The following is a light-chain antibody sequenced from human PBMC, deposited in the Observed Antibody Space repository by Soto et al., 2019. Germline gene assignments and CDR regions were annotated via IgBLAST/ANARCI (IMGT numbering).Light chain of an antibody. CDR1: SSDVGGYNY. CDR3: SSYAGSNRFE. Sequence: HSALTQPPSASGSPGQSVTISCTGTSSDVGGYNYVSWYQQHPGKAPKLIIYEVNKRPSGVPDRFSGSKSGNTASLTVSGLQAEDEADYYCSSYAGSNRFEVGGGTKLTVL. V-gene: IGLV2-8*01. J-gene: IGLJ2*01. CDR2: EVN.